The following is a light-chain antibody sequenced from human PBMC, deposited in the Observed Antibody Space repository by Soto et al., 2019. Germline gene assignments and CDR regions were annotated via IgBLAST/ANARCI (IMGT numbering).Light chain of an antibody. CDR3: QQYNSYSPWT. V-gene: IGKV1-5*01. CDR2: DAS. Sequence: DIQMTHSPSTLSASVGDRVTITSRASQSVNKWLAWFQQKPGKVPKLLIFDASTLQTGVPSRFGGGGSGTEFTLTISGLQPDDFATYYCQQYNSYSPWTFGPGTKVDIK. J-gene: IGKJ1*01. CDR1: QSVNKW.